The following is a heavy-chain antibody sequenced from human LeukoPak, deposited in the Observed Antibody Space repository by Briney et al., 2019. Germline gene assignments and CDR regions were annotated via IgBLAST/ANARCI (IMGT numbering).Heavy chain of an antibody. CDR3: ARHSGRLGPFDY. V-gene: IGHV4-39*01. J-gene: IGHJ4*02. CDR1: GGSISSSNYY. Sequence: TSETLSLTCTVSGGSISSSNYYWVWIRQPPGKGLEWVGSIYYSGSTDYNPSLKSRVTISVDTSKNRFSLNLSSVTAADTAVYYCARHSGRLGPFDYWGQGTLVTVSS. D-gene: IGHD5-12*01. CDR2: IYYSGST.